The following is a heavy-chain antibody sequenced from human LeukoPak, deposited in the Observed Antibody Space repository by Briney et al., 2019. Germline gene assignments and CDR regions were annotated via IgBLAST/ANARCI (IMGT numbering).Heavy chain of an antibody. CDR2: ISAYNGNT. CDR3: ARDMYSSSWYSANPFDY. CDR1: GYTFTSYG. J-gene: IGHJ4*02. D-gene: IGHD6-13*01. Sequence: ASVKVSCKASGYTFTSYGISWVRQAPGQGLEWMGWISAYNGNTNYAQKLQGRVTMTTDTSTSTAYMELRSLRSDDTAVYYCARDMYSSSWYSANPFDYWGQGTLVTVSS. V-gene: IGHV1-18*01.